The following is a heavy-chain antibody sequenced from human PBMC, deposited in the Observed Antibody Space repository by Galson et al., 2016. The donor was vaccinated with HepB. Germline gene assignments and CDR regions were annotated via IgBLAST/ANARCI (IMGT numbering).Heavy chain of an antibody. CDR2: ISFSGIT. J-gene: IGHJ4*02. V-gene: IGHV4-59*01. CDR3: EIDYYDTNGYFYYFDF. Sequence: SETLSPTCTLSGRSISNSSCSSIRHPPGKGLGWIGCISFSGITTYHPSLTGRVSMSVDTSKNQFSLKLRTVTAADAAEYYCEIDYYDTNGYFYYFDFWGQGTLVTVSS. CDR1: GRSISNSS. D-gene: IGHD3-22*01.